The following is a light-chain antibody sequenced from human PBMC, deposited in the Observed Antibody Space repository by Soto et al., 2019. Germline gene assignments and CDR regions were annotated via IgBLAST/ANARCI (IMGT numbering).Light chain of an antibody. J-gene: IGKJ2*01. CDR3: QQRSGWYT. V-gene: IGKV3-11*01. Sequence: DIVLTQSPATLSLSPGDRATLSCRASQSVSTYVAWYQQKPGQAPRLLVYDASNRATGIPARFSGSGSGTDFTLTISGLEPEDCAIYYCQQRSGWYTFGQGTKLEIK. CDR1: QSVSTY. CDR2: DAS.